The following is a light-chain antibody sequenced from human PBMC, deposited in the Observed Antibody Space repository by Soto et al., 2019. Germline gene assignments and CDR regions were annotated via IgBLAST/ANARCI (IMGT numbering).Light chain of an antibody. CDR3: QMYGSPTWT. Sequence: EIVLTQSPGILSLSPGERATLSCRASQSVSSSYLAWYQQKPGQAPRLLMYGASTRATGIPDRFSGSGSGTDFTLTISRLEPEDFTVYYCQMYGSPTWTCGQGTKVEIK. CDR2: GAS. V-gene: IGKV3-20*01. J-gene: IGKJ1*01. CDR1: QSVSSSY.